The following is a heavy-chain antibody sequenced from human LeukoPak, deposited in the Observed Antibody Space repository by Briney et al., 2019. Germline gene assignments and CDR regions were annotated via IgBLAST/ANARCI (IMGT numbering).Heavy chain of an antibody. D-gene: IGHD3-22*01. Sequence: GGSLRLSCAASGFTFNTYPMHWVRQAPGKGLEWXAXXQDDGAKTNYADSVRGRFTISRDNSRSTVYLQMNSLKPDDTAVYYCATQTITLVVVISPFDYWGQGALVTVSS. V-gene: IGHV3-30*02. J-gene: IGHJ4*02. CDR2: XQDDGAKT. CDR3: ATQTITLVVVISPFDY. CDR1: GFTFNTYP.